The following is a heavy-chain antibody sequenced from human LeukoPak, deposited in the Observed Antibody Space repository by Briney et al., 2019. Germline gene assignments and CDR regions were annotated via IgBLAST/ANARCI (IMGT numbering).Heavy chain of an antibody. Sequence: GASVKVSCKASGYTFTIYGVSWVRQAPGQGLEWMGWISAHNGKTNYAQKLRGRVTMTTDISTSTAYMELRSLRSDDTAVYYCARVVGASTFDYWGQGTLVTVSS. D-gene: IGHD1-26*01. CDR1: GYTFTIYG. CDR2: ISAHNGKT. V-gene: IGHV1-18*01. J-gene: IGHJ4*02. CDR3: ARVVGASTFDY.